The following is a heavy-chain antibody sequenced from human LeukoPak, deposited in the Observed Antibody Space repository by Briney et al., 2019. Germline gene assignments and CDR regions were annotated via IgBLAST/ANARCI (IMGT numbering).Heavy chain of an antibody. CDR2: IHDSGST. J-gene: IGHJ4*02. Sequence: PSETLSLTCILSTGSSSSSSYYWGCIRQPPGKGLEWIGSIHDSGSTDYNPSLKSRITISVDTSKNQFSLKLSSVTAADTAVYYCARFYGGASNNYYCDYWGQGTLVTVSS. CDR3: ARFYGGASNNYYCDY. D-gene: IGHD4-23*01. CDR1: TGSSSSSSYY. V-gene: IGHV4-39*01.